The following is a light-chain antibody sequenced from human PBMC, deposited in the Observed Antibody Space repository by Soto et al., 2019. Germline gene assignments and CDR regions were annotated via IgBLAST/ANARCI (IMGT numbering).Light chain of an antibody. J-gene: IGKJ2*01. CDR3: QQYNTWPYT. Sequence: EIVMTQSPATLSVSPGERATLSCRASQSVSSNLAWYQQKPGQAPRLLIYGASTRATGIPARFSGSGSGTEFTVTIGSLQSEDFAVYYCQQYNTWPYTFAQGTKLEIK. CDR2: GAS. CDR1: QSVSSN. V-gene: IGKV3-15*01.